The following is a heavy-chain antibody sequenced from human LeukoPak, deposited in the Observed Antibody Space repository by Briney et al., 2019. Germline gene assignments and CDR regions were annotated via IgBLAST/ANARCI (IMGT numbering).Heavy chain of an antibody. CDR1: GGTFSSYA. CDR3: ARDHSFDY. CDR2: ISAYNGNT. Sequence: GSSVKVSCKASGGTFSSYAISWVRQAPGQGLEWMGWISAYNGNTNYAQKLQGRVTMTTDTSTSTAYMELRSLRSDDTAVYYCARDHSFDYWGQGTLVTVSS. J-gene: IGHJ4*02. V-gene: IGHV1-18*01.